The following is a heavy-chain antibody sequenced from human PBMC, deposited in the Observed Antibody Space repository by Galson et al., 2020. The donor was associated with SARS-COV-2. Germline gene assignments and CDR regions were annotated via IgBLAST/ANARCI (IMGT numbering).Heavy chain of an antibody. V-gene: IGHV4-61*02. CDR3: ARDRYGSSWYGPHFDY. CDR1: GDSIASGGYY. J-gene: IGHJ4*02. D-gene: IGHD6-13*01. Sequence: SETLSLTCTVSGDSIASGGYYWSWIRQPTGKGLEWIGRIDSTGSAYYNPSHKSRVSISVDTSQNQFSLQLASGTAADTAVYYCARDRYGSSWYGPHFDYWGQGALVTVSS. CDR2: IDSTGSA.